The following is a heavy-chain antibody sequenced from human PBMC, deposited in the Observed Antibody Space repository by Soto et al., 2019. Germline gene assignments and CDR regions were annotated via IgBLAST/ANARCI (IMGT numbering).Heavy chain of an antibody. CDR1: GYTFINYD. J-gene: IGHJ5*01. CDR3: ANSPSRVELTDHVGGWCDS. V-gene: IGHV1-8*01. CDR2: MNPKSGNT. Sequence: QVQLVQSGAEVKEPGASVRVSCKASGYTFINYDIPWVRQAPGQGPEWMGWMNPKSGNTGYGQKFEGRVTMTRNHSISTAYMEMSSLGSEDTAVYYCANSPSRVELTDHVGGWCDSCGQGTLVTVSS. D-gene: IGHD2-21*02.